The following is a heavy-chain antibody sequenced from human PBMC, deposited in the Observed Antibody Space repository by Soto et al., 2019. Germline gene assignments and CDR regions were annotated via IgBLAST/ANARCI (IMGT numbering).Heavy chain of an antibody. J-gene: IGHJ6*02. CDR1: GGTFSYYA. D-gene: IGHD6-6*01. CDR3: APTRKGGVHSSSAYYYYYAMDV. V-gene: IGHV1-69*01. Sequence: QGQLVQSGAEVKKPGSSVKVSCKASGGTFSYYAISWVRQAPEQGLAWMGGIIPIFGTTNYAKTFQGRVTITADDSTHTAYMELSSMRSENTAIYYCAPTRKGGVHSSSAYYYYYAMDVWGQGTTVTVSS. CDR2: IIPIFGTT.